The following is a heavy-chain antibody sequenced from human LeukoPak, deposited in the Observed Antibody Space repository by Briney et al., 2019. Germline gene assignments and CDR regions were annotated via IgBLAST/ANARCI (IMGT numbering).Heavy chain of an antibody. Sequence: GGSLRLSCAASGFTFSSYAMSWVRQAPGKVLEWVSAISGSGGSTYYADSVKGRFTISRDNSKNTLYLQMNSLRAEDTAVYYCAKGDYDSSGYPLFDYWGQGTLVTVSS. CDR3: AKGDYDSSGYPLFDY. V-gene: IGHV3-23*01. D-gene: IGHD3-22*01. CDR2: ISGSGGST. CDR1: GFTFSSYA. J-gene: IGHJ4*02.